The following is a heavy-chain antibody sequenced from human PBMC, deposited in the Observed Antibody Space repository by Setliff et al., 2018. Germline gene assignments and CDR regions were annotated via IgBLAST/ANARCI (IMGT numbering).Heavy chain of an antibody. Sequence: ASVKVSCKASGGTFSSYAIGWVRQAPGQGLEWMGRIIPIFGTANYAQKFQGRVTITADKSPSTAYMELSSLRSEDTAVYYCARYGVLLARYYYDSSGYSDRNAFDIWGQGTMVTVSS. CDR3: ARYGVLLARYYYDSSGYSDRNAFDI. CDR2: IIPIFGTA. J-gene: IGHJ3*02. D-gene: IGHD3-22*01. CDR1: GGTFSSYA. V-gene: IGHV1-69*06.